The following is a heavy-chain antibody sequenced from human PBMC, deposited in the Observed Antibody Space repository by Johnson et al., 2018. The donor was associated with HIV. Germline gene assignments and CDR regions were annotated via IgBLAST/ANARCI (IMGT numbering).Heavy chain of an antibody. CDR1: GFTFDDYG. CDR2: INWNGGST. Sequence: VQLVESGGGVVRPGGSLRLSCAASGFTFDDYGTSWVRQAPGKGLEWVSGINWNGGSTGYADSVKGRFTISRDNAKNSLYLQMNSLRAEDTALYYCARVTIFGVTKVDAFDIWGQGTMVTVSS. D-gene: IGHD3-3*01. J-gene: IGHJ3*02. CDR3: ARVTIFGVTKVDAFDI. V-gene: IGHV3-20*04.